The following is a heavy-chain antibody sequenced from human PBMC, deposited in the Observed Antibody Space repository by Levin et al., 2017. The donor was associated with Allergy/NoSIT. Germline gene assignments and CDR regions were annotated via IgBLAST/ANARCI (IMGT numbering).Heavy chain of an antibody. J-gene: IGHJ4*02. V-gene: IGHV4-59*11. CDR3: ARVGIAAAGAMHLDY. Sequence: SQTLSLTCTVSGVSIHSHYWSWIRQPPGKGLEWIGYIYSSGSTIYNPSLKSRGTNYNPSLQSRVTISVDTSKNQFSLKLNSVTAADTAVYYCARVGIAAAGAMHLDYWGQGTLVTVSS. CDR2: IYSSGSTIYNPSLKSRGT. D-gene: IGHD6-13*01. CDR1: GVSIHSHY.